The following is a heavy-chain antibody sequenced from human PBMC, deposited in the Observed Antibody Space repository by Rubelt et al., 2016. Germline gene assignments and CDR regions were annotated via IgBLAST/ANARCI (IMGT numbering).Heavy chain of an antibody. J-gene: IGHJ4*02. CDR2: LSSSGSTI. CDR1: GFSFSDYY. V-gene: IGHV3-11*04. CDR3: ATDRGSAPFDY. Sequence: VESGGGLVKPGGSLRLSCAASGFSFSDYYMSWVRQAPGKGLEWLSSLSSSGSTIYYGDSVKGRFTISRDNAKNTLYLQMSRLRAEDTAVYYCATDRGSAPFDYWGQGTLVTVSS. D-gene: IGHD1-14*01.